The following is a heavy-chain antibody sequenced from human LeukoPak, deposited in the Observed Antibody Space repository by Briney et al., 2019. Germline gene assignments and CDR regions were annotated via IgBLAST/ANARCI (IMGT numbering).Heavy chain of an antibody. Sequence: GVSLSLSSEVSGFTFGNYAMSWLRHAQGKELKWISVISASGHYTYTADSLKRRFTISRDNSKNTLYLQMNSLRAEDTALYYCAKDGSWGDYYFYFYIDVWGKGTTVTVSS. CDR1: GFTFGNYA. D-gene: IGHD3-16*01. V-gene: IGHV3-23*01. CDR2: ISASGHYT. J-gene: IGHJ6*03. CDR3: AKDGSWGDYYFYFYIDV.